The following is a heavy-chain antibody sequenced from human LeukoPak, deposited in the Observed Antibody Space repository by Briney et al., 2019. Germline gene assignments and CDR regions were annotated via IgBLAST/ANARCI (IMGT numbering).Heavy chain of an antibody. CDR3: ARVRSTYSGYDLGDYYFDY. CDR2: IYSGGST. CDR1: GFTVSSNY. D-gene: IGHD5-12*01. Sequence: GGSLRLPCAASGFTVSSNYMSWVRQAPGKGLEWVSVIYSGGSTYYADSVKGRFTISRDNSKNTLYLQMNSLRAEDTAVYYCARVRSTYSGYDLGDYYFDYWGQGTLVTVSS. V-gene: IGHV3-53*01. J-gene: IGHJ4*02.